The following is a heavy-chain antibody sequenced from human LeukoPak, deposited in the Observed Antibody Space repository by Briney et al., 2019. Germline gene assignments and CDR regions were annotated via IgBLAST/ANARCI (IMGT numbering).Heavy chain of an antibody. CDR3: ARHGSIATGAFTY. Sequence: PSQTLSLTCTVSGGSISSGGYYWSWIRQHPGKGLEWIGYIYYSGSTYYNPSLKSRVTISVDTSRNQFSLKLGSVTAADTAVYYCARHGSIATGAFTYWGQGTLVTVSS. D-gene: IGHD6-13*01. J-gene: IGHJ4*02. CDR2: IYYSGST. CDR1: GGSISSGGYY. V-gene: IGHV4-31*03.